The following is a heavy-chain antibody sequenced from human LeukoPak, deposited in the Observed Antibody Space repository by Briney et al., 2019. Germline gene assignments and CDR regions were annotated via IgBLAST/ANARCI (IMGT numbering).Heavy chain of an antibody. J-gene: IGHJ4*02. D-gene: IGHD1-26*01. Sequence: GGSLRLSCAASGFTFSSYSMNWVRQAPGKGLEWVSYISSSSSTIYYADSVKGRFTISRDNAKNSLYLQMNSLRAEDTAVYYCASLSPYSASLLDYWGQGTLVTVSS. CDR2: ISSSSSTI. CDR1: GFTFSSYS. CDR3: ASLSPYSASLLDY. V-gene: IGHV3-48*01.